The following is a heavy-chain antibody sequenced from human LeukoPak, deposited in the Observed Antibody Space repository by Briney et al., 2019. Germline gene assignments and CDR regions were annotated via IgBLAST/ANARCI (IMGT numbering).Heavy chain of an antibody. D-gene: IGHD6-13*01. CDR1: GGSISSSTYY. J-gene: IGHJ4*02. V-gene: IGHV4-39*07. CDR3: ARGLVLEAAAGFGPGGLDY. CDR2: MYYSGSA. Sequence: PSETLSLTCTVSGGSISSSTYYWAWIRQPPGKGLEWIGSMYYSGSAYYNPSLRSRVTISVDTSKNQFSLKLSSVTAADTAVYYCARGLVLEAAAGFGPGGLDYWGQGTLVTVSS.